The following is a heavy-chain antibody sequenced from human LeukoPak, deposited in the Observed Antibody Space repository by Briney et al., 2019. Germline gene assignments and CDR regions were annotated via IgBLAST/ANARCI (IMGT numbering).Heavy chain of an antibody. CDR2: ISGDGGST. V-gene: IGHV3-43*02. D-gene: IGHD4-17*01. CDR1: GFTFDDYA. Sequence: GGSLRLSCAASGFTFDDYAMHWVRQAPGKGLEWVSLISGDGGSTYYADSVKGRFTISRDNSKNSLYLQMNSLRTEDTALYYCAKDTDADYGDYGDYFDYWGQGTLVTVSS. J-gene: IGHJ4*02. CDR3: AKDTDADYGDYGDYFDY.